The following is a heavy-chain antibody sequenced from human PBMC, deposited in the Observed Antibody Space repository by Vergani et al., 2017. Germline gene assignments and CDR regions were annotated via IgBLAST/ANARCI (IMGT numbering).Heavy chain of an antibody. V-gene: IGHV3-48*01. D-gene: IGHD3-3*01. CDR3: TRVADYDFWSGYYTRGYYYYYGMDV. Sequence: VQLVESGGGVVQPGGSLRLSCAASGFTFSSYSMNWVRQAPGKGLEWVSYISSSSSTIYYADSVKGRFTISRDNAKNSLYLQMNSLRAEDTAVYYCTRVADYDFWSGYYTRGYYYYYGMDVWGQGTTVTVSS. CDR1: GFTFSSYS. CDR2: ISSSSSTI. J-gene: IGHJ6*02.